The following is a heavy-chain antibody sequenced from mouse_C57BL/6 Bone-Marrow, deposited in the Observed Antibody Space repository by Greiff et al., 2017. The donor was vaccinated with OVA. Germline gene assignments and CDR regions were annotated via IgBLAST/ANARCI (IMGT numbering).Heavy chain of an antibody. D-gene: IGHD1-1*01. V-gene: IGHV1-15*01. CDR1: GYTFTDYE. J-gene: IGHJ1*03. CDR3: TRRDLTTVVATRYFDV. CDR2: IDPETGGT. Sequence: QVQLQQSGAELVRPGASVTLSCKASGYTFTDYEMHWVKQTPVHGLEWIGAIDPETGGTAYNQKFKGKAILTADKSSSTAYMELRSLTSEDSAVYYCTRRDLTTVVATRYFDVWGTGTTVTVSS.